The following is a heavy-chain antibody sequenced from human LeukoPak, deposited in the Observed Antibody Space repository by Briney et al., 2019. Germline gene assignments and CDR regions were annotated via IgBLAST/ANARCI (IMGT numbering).Heavy chain of an antibody. CDR3: ATLLTGDGNYYGMDV. Sequence: SETLSLTCAVSGGSISSGGYSWSWIRQPPGKGLEWIGYIYHSGSTYYNPSLKSRVTISVDTSKNQFSLKLSSVTAADTAVYYCATLLTGDGNYYGMDVWGQGTTVTVSS. V-gene: IGHV4-30-2*02. CDR2: IYHSGST. J-gene: IGHJ6*02. D-gene: IGHD7-27*01. CDR1: GGSISSGGYS.